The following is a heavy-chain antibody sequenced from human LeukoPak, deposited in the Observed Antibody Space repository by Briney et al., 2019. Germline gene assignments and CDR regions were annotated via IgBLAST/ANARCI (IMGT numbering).Heavy chain of an antibody. CDR1: GFTFSSYA. V-gene: IGHV3-23*01. CDR3: AKLWRGSYPRYFDY. J-gene: IGHJ4*02. D-gene: IGHD1-26*01. CDR2: ISGSGGST. Sequence: GGSLRLSCAASGFTFSSYAMSWVRQAPGKGLEWVSAISGSGGSTYYADSVKGRFTISRDNSKNTLYLQMNSLSAEDSAIYYCAKLWRGSYPRYFDYWGQGALVAVSS.